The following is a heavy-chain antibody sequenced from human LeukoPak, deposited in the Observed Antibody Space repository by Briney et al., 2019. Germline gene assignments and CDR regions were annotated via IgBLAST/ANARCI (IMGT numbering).Heavy chain of an antibody. CDR1: GYTFTGYF. CDR3: ARDSFFRGQGIDY. V-gene: IGHV1-2*02. J-gene: IGHJ4*02. CDR2: INPNSGGT. D-gene: IGHD6-13*01. Sequence: GASVKVSCKASGYTFTGYFMHWVRQAPGQGLEWMGWINPNSGGTNYAQKFQGRVTMTRDTSISTAYMELSRLRSDDTAVYYCARDSFFRGQGIDYWGQGALVTVSS.